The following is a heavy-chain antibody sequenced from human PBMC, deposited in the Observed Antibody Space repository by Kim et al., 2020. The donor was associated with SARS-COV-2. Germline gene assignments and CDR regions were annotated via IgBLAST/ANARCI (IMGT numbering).Heavy chain of an antibody. D-gene: IGHD3-10*01. V-gene: IGHV3-66*01. CDR3: ARSGGLDHYYYGMDV. J-gene: IGHJ6*02. Sequence: AASVKGRFTISRDNSKNSLYLQMNSLRAEDTAVYYCARSGGLDHYYYGMDVWGQGTTVTVSS.